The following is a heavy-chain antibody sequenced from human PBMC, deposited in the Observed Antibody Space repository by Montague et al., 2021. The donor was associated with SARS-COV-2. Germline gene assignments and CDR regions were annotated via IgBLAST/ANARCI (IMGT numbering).Heavy chain of an antibody. J-gene: IGHJ6*02. CDR2: IYYDGST. CDR3: ARRSTNYYYGLDV. Sequence: SETLSLTCSISGGSISSYHWNWIRQPPGKGLEWIGNIYYDGSTNCNPSFKSRVTISIDTSKNQFSLNLRSVAAAGTAVYYCARRSTNYYYGLDVWGQGTTVSFSS. CDR1: GGSISSYH. D-gene: IGHD2-8*01. V-gene: IGHV4-59*08.